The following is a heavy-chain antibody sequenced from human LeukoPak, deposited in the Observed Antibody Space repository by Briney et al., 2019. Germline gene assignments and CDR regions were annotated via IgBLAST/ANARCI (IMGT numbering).Heavy chain of an antibody. CDR2: ISSSSSYI. J-gene: IGHJ4*02. D-gene: IGHD2-15*01. V-gene: IGHV3-21*01. Sequence: WVSSISSSSSYIYYADSVKGRFTISRDNAKNSLYLQMSSLRAEDTAVYYCARDSFSSFDYWGQGTLVTVSS. CDR3: ARDSFSSFDY.